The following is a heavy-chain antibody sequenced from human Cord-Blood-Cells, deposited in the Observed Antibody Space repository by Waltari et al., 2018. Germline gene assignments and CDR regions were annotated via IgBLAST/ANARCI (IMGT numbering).Heavy chain of an antibody. J-gene: IGHJ4*02. D-gene: IGHD3-10*01. CDR1: GFTLSSHG. CDR3: AKGPGYYFDY. V-gene: IGHV3-30*18. CDR2: ISYDGSNK. Sequence: QVQLVESGGGVVQPGRSLRLSCAASGFTLSSHGMHWVRKAPGKGLDWVAVISYDGSNKYYADSVKGRFTISRDNSKNTLYLQMNSLRTEDTAVYYCAKGPGYYFDYWGQGTLVTVSS.